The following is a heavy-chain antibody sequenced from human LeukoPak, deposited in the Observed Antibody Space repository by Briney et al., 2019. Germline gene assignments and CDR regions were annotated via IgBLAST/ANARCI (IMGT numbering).Heavy chain of an antibody. CDR3: ARAWGSPYYYDSSGPSGPFDY. V-gene: IGHV1-69*13. CDR2: IIPIFGTA. J-gene: IGHJ4*02. CDR1: GGTFSSYA. Sequence: SVKVSCKASGGTFSSYAISWVRQAPGQGLEWMGGIIPIFGTANYAQKFQGRVMITADESTSTAYMELSSLRSEDTAVYYCARAWGSPYYYDSSGPSGPFDYWGQGTLVTVSS. D-gene: IGHD3-22*01.